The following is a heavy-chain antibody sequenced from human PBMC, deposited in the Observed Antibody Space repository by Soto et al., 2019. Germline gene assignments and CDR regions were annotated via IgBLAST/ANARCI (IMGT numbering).Heavy chain of an antibody. J-gene: IGHJ5*02. V-gene: IGHV4-59*01. CDR2: IYYSGST. Sequence: SETLSLTCTVSGGSISSYYWSWIRQPPGKGLEWIGYIYYSGSTNYNPSLKSRVTISVDTSKNQFSLKLSSVTAADTAVYYCARDQADGFDPWGQGTLVTVSS. CDR1: GGSISSYY. D-gene: IGHD6-19*01. CDR3: ARDQADGFDP.